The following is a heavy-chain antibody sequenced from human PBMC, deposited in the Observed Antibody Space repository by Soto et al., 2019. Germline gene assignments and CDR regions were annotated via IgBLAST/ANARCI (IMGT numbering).Heavy chain of an antibody. J-gene: IGHJ5*02. CDR2: IIPILGIA. CDR1: GGTFSSYT. Sequence: QVQLVQSGAEVKKPGSSVKVSCKASGGTFSSYTISWVRQAPGQGLEWMGRIIPILGIANYAQKFQGRVTITADKSTSTAYMELSSLRSEYTAVYYCARDAVYCSGGSCYPNWFDPWGQGTLVTVSS. D-gene: IGHD2-15*01. CDR3: ARDAVYCSGGSCYPNWFDP. V-gene: IGHV1-69*08.